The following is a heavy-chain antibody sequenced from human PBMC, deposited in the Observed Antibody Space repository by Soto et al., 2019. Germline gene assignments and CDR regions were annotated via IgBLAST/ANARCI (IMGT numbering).Heavy chain of an antibody. CDR2: IYYSAST. CDR1: GGSINSGDYH. CDR3: ARDSRTPSGGMDV. J-gene: IGHJ6*02. Sequence: SETLSLTCTVSGGSINSGDYHWTWIRQFPGKDLEWIGGIYYSASTYYKQSLVSRLTISLDTSKNQFSLRLTSANAVDTVVYYCARDSRTPSGGMDVWGQGTTVTV. V-gene: IGHV4-30-4*01.